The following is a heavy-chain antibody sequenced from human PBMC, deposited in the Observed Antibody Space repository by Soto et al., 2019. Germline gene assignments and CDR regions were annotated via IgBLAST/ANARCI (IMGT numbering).Heavy chain of an antibody. CDR2: INPNSGGT. D-gene: IGHD5-18*01. CDR3: ARDGSFTAMFKKHCFDP. J-gene: IGHJ5*02. Sequence: ASVKVSCKASGYTFTGYYMHWVRQAPGQGLEWMGWINPNSGGTNYAQKFQGWVTMTRDTSISTAYMELSRLRSDDTAVYYCARDGSFTAMFKKHCFDPWRRETLFPFPS. V-gene: IGHV1-2*04. CDR1: GYTFTGYY.